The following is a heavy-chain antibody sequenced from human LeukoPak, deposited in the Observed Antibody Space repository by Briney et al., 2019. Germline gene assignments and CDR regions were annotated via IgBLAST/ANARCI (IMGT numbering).Heavy chain of an antibody. Sequence: PGGSLRLSCAASGFTFSSYAMSWVRQAPGKGLEWVSAISGSGGSTYYADSVKGRFTISRDNSKNTLYLQMNSLRAEDTAVYYCAAVPSVLMVYGTQFDYWGLGTLVTVSS. CDR3: AAVPSVLMVYGTQFDY. J-gene: IGHJ4*02. V-gene: IGHV3-23*01. CDR1: GFTFSSYA. CDR2: ISGSGGST. D-gene: IGHD2-8*01.